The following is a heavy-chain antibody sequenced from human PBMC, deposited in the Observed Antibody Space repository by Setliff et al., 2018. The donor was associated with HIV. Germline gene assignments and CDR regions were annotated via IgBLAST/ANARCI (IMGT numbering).Heavy chain of an antibody. D-gene: IGHD1-26*01. V-gene: IGHV3-23*01. Sequence: PGGSLRLSCAASGFTFSTYSMVWVRQAPGKGLEWVSGIGGAYDGNTYHADSVKGRFTIFRENSKNILYLQMSNLRAEGTALYYCAKVMITTTWAFDFWGQGTPVTVSS. CDR1: GFTFSTYS. J-gene: IGHJ4*02. CDR2: IGGAYDGNT. CDR3: AKVMITTTWAFDF.